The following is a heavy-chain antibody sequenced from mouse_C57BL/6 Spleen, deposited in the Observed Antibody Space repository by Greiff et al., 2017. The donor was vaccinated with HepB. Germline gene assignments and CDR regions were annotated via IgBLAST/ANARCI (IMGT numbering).Heavy chain of an antibody. Sequence: EVMLVESGGGLVKPGGSLKLSCAASGFTFSSYTMSWVRQTPEKRLEWVATISGGGGNTYYPDSVKGRFTISRDNAKNTLYLQMSSLRSEDTALYYCARGGTGYCGSSYDWLAYWGQGTLVTVAA. J-gene: IGHJ3*01. CDR2: ISGGGGNT. V-gene: IGHV5-9*01. CDR3: ARGGTGYCGSSYDWLAY. CDR1: GFTFSSYT. D-gene: IGHD1-1*01.